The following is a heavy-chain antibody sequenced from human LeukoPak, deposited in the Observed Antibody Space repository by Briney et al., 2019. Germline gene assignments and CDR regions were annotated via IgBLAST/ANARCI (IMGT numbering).Heavy chain of an antibody. CDR2: PYYSGST. Sequence: SETMSLTCTVSGGSISSSSYYWGWIRQPPGKGLEWIRSPYYSGSTYYNPSLKSRVTIAVDTSKNQFSLKLSSVTAADTALYYCARHSRVVAFDTFDIWGQGTMVTVSS. CDR3: ARHSRVVAFDTFDI. CDR1: GGSISSSSYY. J-gene: IGHJ3*02. V-gene: IGHV4-39*01. D-gene: IGHD3-22*01.